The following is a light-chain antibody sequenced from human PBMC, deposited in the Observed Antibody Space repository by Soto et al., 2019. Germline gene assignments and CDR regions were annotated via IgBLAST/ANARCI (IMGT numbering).Light chain of an antibody. CDR1: SSDVGGYNY. CDR3: SSYTSSSTYVL. Sequence: QSVLTQPASVSGSPGQSITISCTGTSSDVGGYNYVSWYQQHPGKAPKLMIYDVSNRPSGVSNRFSGSKSGNTASLTISGLQAEDEADYYCSSYTSSSTYVLFGGGTKLTFL. V-gene: IGLV2-14*01. CDR2: DVS. J-gene: IGLJ2*01.